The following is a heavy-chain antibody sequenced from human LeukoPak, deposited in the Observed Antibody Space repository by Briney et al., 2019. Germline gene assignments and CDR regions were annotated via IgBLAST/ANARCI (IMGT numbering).Heavy chain of an antibody. CDR1: GFTFSDHY. CDR2: SRNKANSYTT. V-gene: IGHV3-72*01. Sequence: HPGGSPRLSCAASGFTFSDHYIDWVREAPGKGLGWVGRSRNKANSYTTAYAASVTGRFTISRDDSEHCLYLQMNSLKTEDTAVYYCAASDYFDFWGQGTLVTVSS. J-gene: IGHJ4*02. CDR3: AASDYFDF.